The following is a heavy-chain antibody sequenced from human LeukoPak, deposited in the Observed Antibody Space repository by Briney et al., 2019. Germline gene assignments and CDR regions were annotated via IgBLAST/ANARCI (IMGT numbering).Heavy chain of an antibody. J-gene: IGHJ4*02. V-gene: IGHV3-15*01. Sequence: GGSLRLSCAASGYTFGDYGMSWVRQAPGKGLEWVGRIKSKTDGGTTDYAAPVKGRFTISRDDSKNTLYLQMNSLKTEDTAVYYCTTEEVGGHFDYWGQGTLVTVSS. CDR2: IKSKTDGGTT. CDR1: GYTFGDYG. CDR3: TTEEVGGHFDY. D-gene: IGHD1-26*01.